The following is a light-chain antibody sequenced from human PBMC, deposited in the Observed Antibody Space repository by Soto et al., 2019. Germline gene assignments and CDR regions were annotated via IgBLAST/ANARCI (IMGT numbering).Light chain of an antibody. V-gene: IGLV2-14*01. J-gene: IGLJ2*01. CDR2: DVS. CDR3: SSYTSSSTYVV. Sequence: QSALTQPASVSGSPGQSITISCTGTSSDVGGYNYVSWYQQHPGKAPKLMIYDVSNRPSGVSNRFSGSKSGNTASRTSSGLQAEDEADYYCSSYTSSSTYVVFGGGTKLTVL. CDR1: SSDVGGYNY.